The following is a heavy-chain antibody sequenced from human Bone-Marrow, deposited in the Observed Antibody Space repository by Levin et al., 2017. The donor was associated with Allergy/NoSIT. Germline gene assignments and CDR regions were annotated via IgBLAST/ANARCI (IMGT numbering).Heavy chain of an antibody. CDR1: GFIFSDYY. CDR3: ARDLDDSSEGY. CDR2: ITGSGSTM. D-gene: IGHD3-22*01. J-gene: IGHJ4*02. Sequence: GGSLRLSCAASGFIFSDYYMIWIRQAPGKGLEWVSYITGSGSTMNYADSVKGRFTISRDNAKNSLYLQMNSLRAEDTAVYYCARDLDDSSEGYWGQGTLVTVSS. V-gene: IGHV3-11*01.